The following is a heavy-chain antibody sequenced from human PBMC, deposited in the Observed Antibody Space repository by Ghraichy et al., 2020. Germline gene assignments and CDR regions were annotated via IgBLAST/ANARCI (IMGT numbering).Heavy chain of an antibody. Sequence: GGSLRLSCAASGFSFSTSSLSWVRQSQEKGLEWDSYISHSSRYIYYADSVKGRFTISRDNAKNSLSLQMNSLRDEDTAVYYCARDFLGDHPFWGQGTPVTVSS. V-gene: IGHV3-48*02. J-gene: IGHJ4*02. CDR1: GFSFSTSS. CDR3: ARDFLGDHPF. D-gene: IGHD2/OR15-2a*01. CDR2: ISHSSRYI.